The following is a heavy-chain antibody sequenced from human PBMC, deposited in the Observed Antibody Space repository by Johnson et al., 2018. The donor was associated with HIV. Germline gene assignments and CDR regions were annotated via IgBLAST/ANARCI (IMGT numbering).Heavy chain of an antibody. Sequence: QVQLVESGGGVVQPGMSLRLSCAASGFTFSSYAMHWVRQAPGKGLEWVAVISYDGSNKYYADSVKGRFTISRDNSKNTLYLQMNSLRAEDTAVYYCARGSGVGAFDIWGQGTMVTVSS. CDR3: ARGSGVGAFDI. J-gene: IGHJ3*02. D-gene: IGHD7-27*01. CDR1: GFTFSSYA. CDR2: ISYDGSNK. V-gene: IGHV3-30-3*01.